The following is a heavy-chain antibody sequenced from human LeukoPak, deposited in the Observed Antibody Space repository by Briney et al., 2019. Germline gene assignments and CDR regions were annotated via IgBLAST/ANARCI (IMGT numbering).Heavy chain of an antibody. CDR1: GFTVSINY. CDR2: INSWGLDS. CDR3: AKGDRGGTFFANGMDV. J-gene: IGHJ6*02. D-gene: IGHD2-15*01. V-gene: IGHV3-23*01. Sequence: GGSLTLSCAASGFTVSINYVSWVRQAPGEGLEWVSSINSWGLDSRYAASVKGRLAISRDISKNPLFLQMNSLRAEDTAVYYCAKGDRGGTFFANGMDVWGQGTTVTVTS.